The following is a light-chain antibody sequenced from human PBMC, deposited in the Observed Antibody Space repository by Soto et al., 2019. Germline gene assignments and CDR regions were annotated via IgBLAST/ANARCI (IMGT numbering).Light chain of an antibody. CDR1: QSISSC. J-gene: IGKJ4*01. Sequence: DIQMTQSPSTLSASVGDRVTITCRASQSISSCLAWYQQKPGKAPKFLIYKASNLEVGVPSRFSGSGSGTEFTLTISSLQPDDFATYYCQQYKSYSLTFGGGTKVEMK. CDR2: KAS. CDR3: QQYKSYSLT. V-gene: IGKV1-5*03.